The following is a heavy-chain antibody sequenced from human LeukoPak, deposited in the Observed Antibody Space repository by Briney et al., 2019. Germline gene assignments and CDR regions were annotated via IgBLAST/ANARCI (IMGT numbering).Heavy chain of an antibody. CDR3: AREFGTILGYYYYYGMDV. J-gene: IGHJ6*02. CDR2: ISSSSSYI. Sequence: GGSLRLSCAASGFTFSSYSMNWVRQAPGKGLEWVSSISSSSSYIYYADSVKGRFTISRDNAKNSLYLQMNSLRAEDTAVYYCAREFGTILGYYYYYGMDVWGQGTTVTVSS. V-gene: IGHV3-21*01. D-gene: IGHD3-3*01. CDR1: GFTFSSYS.